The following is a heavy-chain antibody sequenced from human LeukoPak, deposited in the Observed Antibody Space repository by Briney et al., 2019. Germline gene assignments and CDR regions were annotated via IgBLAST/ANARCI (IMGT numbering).Heavy chain of an antibody. CDR1: GFTFNSCW. Sequence: GGSLRLPCAASGFTFNSCWMGWVRQAPGKGLEWVANIKQDGSQKYYVDSVKGRFTISRDNTKNSLFLQMNSLRAEDTAVYYCARDREVALFYFDYWGQGTLVTVSS. J-gene: IGHJ4*02. CDR3: ARDREVALFYFDY. V-gene: IGHV3-7*01. CDR2: IKQDGSQK. D-gene: IGHD3-10*01.